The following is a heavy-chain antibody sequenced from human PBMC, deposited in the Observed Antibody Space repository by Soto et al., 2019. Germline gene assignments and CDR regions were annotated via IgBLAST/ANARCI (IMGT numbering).Heavy chain of an antibody. CDR3: ARGVSRGGRRVGAQFSEY. J-gene: IGHJ1*01. D-gene: IGHD2-8*01. CDR2: IIPIFGTA. V-gene: IGHV1-69*01. Sequence: QGLEWMGGIIPIFGTANYAQKFQGRVTITADESTSTAYMGLSSLRSEDTAVYYCARGVSRGGRRVGAQFSEYWGKGT.